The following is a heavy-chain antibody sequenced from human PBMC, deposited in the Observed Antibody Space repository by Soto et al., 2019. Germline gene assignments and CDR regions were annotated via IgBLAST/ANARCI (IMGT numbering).Heavy chain of an antibody. J-gene: IGHJ1*01. V-gene: IGHV1-3*01. CDR1: GYTFASYT. Sequence: QVQLVQSGAEVKKPGASVKVSCKASGYTFASYTMHWVRQAPGQRLAWMGWINAGNGNTKYSQKFQGRITMTRDTSASTAHMQLSSLRSEDTAVYYCAREVGYCTVGSCYTYFHHWGQGTLVTVSS. CDR2: INAGNGNT. CDR3: AREVGYCTVGSCYTYFHH. D-gene: IGHD2-15*01.